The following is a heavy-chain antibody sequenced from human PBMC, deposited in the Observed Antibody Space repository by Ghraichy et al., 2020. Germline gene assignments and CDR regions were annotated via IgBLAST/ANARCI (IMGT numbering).Heavy chain of an antibody. Sequence: SETLSLTCTVSGGSISSSSHYWSWIRQPPGKGLEGIGSIYNSGSTYYKPSLESRVTISVDTSKNQFSLKLSSVTAADTAVYYCARLGSSGWNYYYGLDVWGQGTTVTVSS. D-gene: IGHD6-19*01. J-gene: IGHJ6*02. CDR1: GGSISSSSHY. CDR2: IYNSGST. V-gene: IGHV4-39*01. CDR3: ARLGSSGWNYYYGLDV.